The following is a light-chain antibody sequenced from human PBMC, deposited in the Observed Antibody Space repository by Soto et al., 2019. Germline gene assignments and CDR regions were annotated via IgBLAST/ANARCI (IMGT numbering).Light chain of an antibody. CDR2: GAS. Sequence: EIVLTQSPCTRSLSHGERATLSCRASQSVSSNSLAWYQQKPGQAPRLLIYGASSRAPGIPDRFSGSGSGTDFTLTISRLEPEDFAVYYCQQCDGSPPRTFGQGTKVDIK. V-gene: IGKV3-20*01. CDR3: QQCDGSPPRT. CDR1: QSVSSNS. J-gene: IGKJ1*01.